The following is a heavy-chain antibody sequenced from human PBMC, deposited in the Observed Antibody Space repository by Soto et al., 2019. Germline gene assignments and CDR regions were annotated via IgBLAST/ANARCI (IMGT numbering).Heavy chain of an antibody. Sequence: QVQLVESGGGVVQPGRSLRLSCAASGFTFSSYAMHWVRQAPGKGLEWVAVISYDGSNKYYADSVRGRFTISRDNSKNTLYVQMNSLRAEDTAVYYCARDTYNSGWYMYGMDVWGQGTTVTVSS. CDR1: GFTFSSYA. CDR3: ARDTYNSGWYMYGMDV. D-gene: IGHD6-19*01. J-gene: IGHJ6*02. CDR2: ISYDGSNK. V-gene: IGHV3-30-3*01.